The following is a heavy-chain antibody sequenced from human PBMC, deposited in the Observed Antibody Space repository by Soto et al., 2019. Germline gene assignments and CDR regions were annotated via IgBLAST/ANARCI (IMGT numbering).Heavy chain of an antibody. D-gene: IGHD4-17*01. CDR1: GGSLSNYG. CDR3: ARGDATKIVVTTYYAMDV. CDR2: ISPVFGTP. J-gene: IGHJ6*02. V-gene: IGHV1-69*12. Sequence: QVQLVQSGAEVKKPGSSVKVSCKASGGSLSNYGISWVRQAPGQGLEWMGAISPVFGTPNYAQKFQDRVTIPADESTTTVYMEVRRLTSEDTAVYYCARGDATKIVVTTYYAMDVWGQGTTVTVSS.